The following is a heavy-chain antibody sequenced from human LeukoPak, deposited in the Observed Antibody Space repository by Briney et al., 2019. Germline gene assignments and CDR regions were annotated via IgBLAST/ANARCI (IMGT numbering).Heavy chain of an antibody. CDR1: GFTFDDYA. CDR2: ISWNSGSI. CDR3: AKGLEDY. V-gene: IGHV3-9*01. J-gene: IGHJ4*02. Sequence: GGSLRLSCAASGFTFDDYAMHWVRQAPGKGLEWVSGISWNSGSIGYADSVKGRFTISRDNGKNSLYLQMNSLRAEDTALYYCAKGLEDYWGQGTLVTVSS.